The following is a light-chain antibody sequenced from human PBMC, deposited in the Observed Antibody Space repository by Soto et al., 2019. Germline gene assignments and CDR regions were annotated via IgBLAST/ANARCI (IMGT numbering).Light chain of an antibody. V-gene: IGKV3-20*01. CDR1: QRISSNS. Sequence: LVLAASPGLLAFSPGERAQVSCRASQRISSNSLAWYQQKPGQAPRLLLYDASTRATGIPHRFSGSGSGTDFTLTTSRLEPEDFAVYYCQQRGGSPPTWTFGQGTQVEIK. CDR3: QQRGGSPPTWT. J-gene: IGKJ1*01. CDR2: DAS.